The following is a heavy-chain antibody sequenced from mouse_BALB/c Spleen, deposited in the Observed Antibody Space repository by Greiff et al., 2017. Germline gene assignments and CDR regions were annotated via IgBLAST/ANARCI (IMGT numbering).Heavy chain of an antibody. J-gene: IGHJ3*01. Sequence: EVKLVESGGGLVKPGGSLKLSCAASGFTFSSYTMSWVRQTPEKRLEWVATISSGGSYTYYPDSVKGRFTISRDNAKNTLYLQMSSLKSEDTAMYYCTRDRGYGNYPFAYWGQGTLVTVSA. D-gene: IGHD2-10*02. CDR2: ISSGGSYT. CDR1: GFTFSSYT. CDR3: TRDRGYGNYPFAY. V-gene: IGHV5-6-4*01.